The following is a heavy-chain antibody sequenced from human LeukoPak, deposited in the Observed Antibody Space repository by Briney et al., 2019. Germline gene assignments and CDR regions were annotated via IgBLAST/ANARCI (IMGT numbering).Heavy chain of an antibody. Sequence: SGTLSLTCDVSGGSISRTNWWSWVRQSPGQGLEWIGEISLSGRTNYNPSLQSRVTMSLGESKNQLSLDLASVTAADTAVYYCSRESGAFSPFGYWGQGTLVTVHS. CDR2: ISLSGRT. D-gene: IGHD1-26*01. J-gene: IGHJ4*02. V-gene: IGHV4-4*02. CDR1: GGSISRTNW. CDR3: SRESGAFSPFGY.